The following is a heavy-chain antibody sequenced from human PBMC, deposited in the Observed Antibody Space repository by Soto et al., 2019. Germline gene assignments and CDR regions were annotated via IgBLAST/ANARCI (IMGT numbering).Heavy chain of an antibody. D-gene: IGHD1-26*01. V-gene: IGHV6-1*01. CDR3: VRLIGNSWLDF. CDR1: VDSVSSSSVT. Sequence: PSQTLSLTCAISVDSVSSSSVTWNWIRQSPSRGLEWLGRTYYRSKWYNDYAESVKSRITINPVTSKNQFSLHLNSVTPEDTAVYYCVRLIGNSWLDFWGQGTLVTVSS. J-gene: IGHJ5*01. CDR2: TYYRSKWYN.